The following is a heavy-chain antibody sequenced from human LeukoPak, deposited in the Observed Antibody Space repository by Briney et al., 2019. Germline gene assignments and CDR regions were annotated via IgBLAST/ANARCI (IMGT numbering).Heavy chain of an antibody. CDR1: GGSFSGYY. D-gene: IGHD3-3*01. J-gene: IGHJ6*03. V-gene: IGHV4-34*01. CDR3: ARGPGNYDFWSGYYKSYYYYYMDV. CDR2: INHSGST. Sequence: PSETLSLTCAVYGGSFSGYYWSWIRQPPGKGLEWIGEINHSGSTNYNPSLKSRVTISVDTSKNQFSLKLSSVTAADPAVYYCARGPGNYDFWSGYYKSYYYYYMDVWGKGTTVTVSS.